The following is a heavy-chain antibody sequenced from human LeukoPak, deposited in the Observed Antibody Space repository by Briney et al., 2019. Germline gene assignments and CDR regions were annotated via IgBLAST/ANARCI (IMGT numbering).Heavy chain of an antibody. V-gene: IGHV4-34*01. Sequence: ASETLSLTCAVYGGSFSGYYWSWIRQPPGKGLEWVGEINHSGSTNYNPSLKSRVTISVDTSKNQFSLKLSSVTAADTAVYYCGXXLVXYXILXGYYGVGAFDIWGQGTMVTVSS. CDR2: INHSGST. D-gene: IGHD3-9*01. J-gene: IGHJ3*02. CDR1: GGSFSGYY. CDR3: GXXLVXYXILXGYYGVGAFDI.